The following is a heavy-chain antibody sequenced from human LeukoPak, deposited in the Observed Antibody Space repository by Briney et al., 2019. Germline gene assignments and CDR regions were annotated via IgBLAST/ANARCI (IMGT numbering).Heavy chain of an antibody. CDR1: GFTVSGNY. D-gene: IGHD4/OR15-4a*01. CDR2: ISSSGRTI. J-gene: IGHJ4*02. CDR3: ARFRSVLWDFDY. V-gene: IGHV3-11*04. Sequence: PGGSLRLSCAASGFTVSGNYMSWVRQAPGKGLEWVSYISSSGRTIHHADSVKGRFTISRDNAKNSLYLQMNSLRDEDTAVYYCARFRSVLWDFDYWGQGALVTVSS.